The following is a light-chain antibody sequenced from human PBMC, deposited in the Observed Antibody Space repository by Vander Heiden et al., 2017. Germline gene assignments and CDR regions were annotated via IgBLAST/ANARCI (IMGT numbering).Light chain of an antibody. CDR1: QSISSY. CDR3: QQSYSTPPWT. CDR2: AAS. V-gene: IGKV1-39*01. J-gene: IGKJ1*01. Sequence: DIQMTQSPSSLSASVGDRVTITCRASQSISSYLNWYQQKPGKAPKLLIYAASSLQSGVPSRFSGSGSGTDFTLTISSLQPEDVATYYWQQSYSTPPWTFGQGTKVEIK.